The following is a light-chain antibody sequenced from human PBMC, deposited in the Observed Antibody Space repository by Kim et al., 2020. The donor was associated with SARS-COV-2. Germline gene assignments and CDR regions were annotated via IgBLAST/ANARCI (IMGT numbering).Light chain of an antibody. CDR2: AAS. CDR1: HSISSY. V-gene: IGKV1-39*01. CDR3: QQSYSTPFT. Sequence: SASLGDRLTITCRESHSISSYLNWYQQKPGKAPKLLIYAASSLQSGVPSSFSGSGSGTDFTLTISSLHPEDFATYYCQQSYSTPFTFGQGAKLEI. J-gene: IGKJ2*01.